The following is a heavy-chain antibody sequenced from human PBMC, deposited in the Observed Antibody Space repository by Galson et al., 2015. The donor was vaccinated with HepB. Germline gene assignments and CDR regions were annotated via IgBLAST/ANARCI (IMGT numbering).Heavy chain of an antibody. V-gene: IGHV6-1*01. D-gene: IGHD3-16*02. CDR2: TYYRSKWYN. CDR1: GDSVSSNSAA. CDR3: ARDIVKLDYFDY. J-gene: IGHJ4*02. Sequence: CAISGDSVSSNSAAWNWIRRSPSRGLEWLGRTYYRSKWYNDYAVSVKSRITINPDTSKNQFSLQLNSVTPEDMAVYYCARDIVKLDYFDYWGQGTLVTVSS.